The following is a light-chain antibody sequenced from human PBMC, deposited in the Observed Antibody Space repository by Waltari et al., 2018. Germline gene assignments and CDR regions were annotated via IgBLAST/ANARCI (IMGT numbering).Light chain of an antibody. J-gene: IGLJ2*01. CDR1: NLRGNS. V-gene: IGLV3-21*02. CDR2: DDI. CDR3: QVWDTTTDQVI. Sequence: SFVLTPPPSVSVAPGQTASLTCGGNNLRGNSVHWYQQKPGQAPILVVYDDIDRPSGVPERLSGSNSGITATLTISSVEAGDEADYYCQVWDTTTDQVIFGGGTRLTVL.